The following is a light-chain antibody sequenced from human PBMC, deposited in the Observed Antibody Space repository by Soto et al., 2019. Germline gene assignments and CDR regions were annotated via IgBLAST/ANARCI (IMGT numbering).Light chain of an antibody. V-gene: IGKV3D-15*01. CDR3: QQYSNWPPIT. CDR2: DAS. Sequence: EIVLTQSPATLSVSPGERSSLXCRAGQSVRSNLAWYQQKPGQAPRLLIYDASNRATGIPARFSGSGSGTEFTLTISSLQSEDFAVYYCQQYSNWPPITFGQGTRLEIK. J-gene: IGKJ5*01. CDR1: QSVRSN.